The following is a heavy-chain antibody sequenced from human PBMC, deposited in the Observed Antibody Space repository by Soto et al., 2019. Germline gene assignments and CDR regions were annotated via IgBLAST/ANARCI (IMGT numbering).Heavy chain of an antibody. CDR3: AKDFVQNLRLLGLYYGMDV. CDR2: ISYDGSNK. D-gene: IGHD3-3*01. CDR1: GFTFSSYG. Sequence: QVQLVESGGGVVQPGRSLRLSCAASGFTFSSYGMHWVRQAPGKGLEWVAVISYDGSNKYYADSVKGRFTISRDNSKNTLYLQMNSLRAEDTAVYYCAKDFVQNLRLLGLYYGMDVWGQGTTVTVSS. V-gene: IGHV3-30*18. J-gene: IGHJ6*02.